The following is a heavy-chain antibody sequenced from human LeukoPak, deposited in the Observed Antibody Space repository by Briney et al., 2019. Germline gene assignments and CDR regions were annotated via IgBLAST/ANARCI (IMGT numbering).Heavy chain of an antibody. V-gene: IGHV4-34*01. CDR1: GGSFSGYY. CDR2: INHSGST. D-gene: IGHD4-11*01. CDR3: ARDSLRAALHYMDV. J-gene: IGHJ6*03. Sequence: PSETLSLTCAVYGGSFSGYYWSWIRQPPGKGLEWIGEINHSGSTNYNPSLKSRVTISVDTSKNQFSLKLSSVTAADTAVYYCARDSLRAALHYMDVWGKGATVTVSS.